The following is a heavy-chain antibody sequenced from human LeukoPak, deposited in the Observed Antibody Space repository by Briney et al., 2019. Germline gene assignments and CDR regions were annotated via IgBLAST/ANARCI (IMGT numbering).Heavy chain of an antibody. V-gene: IGHV3-15*01. CDR2: IKSKTDGGTT. D-gene: IGHD3-10*01. J-gene: IGHJ3*02. CDR3: TTAPLLWFGEGSGDAFDI. CDR1: GFTFSNAW. Sequence: TGGSLRLSCAASGFTFSNAWMSWVRQAPGKGLEWVGRIKSKTDGGTTDYAAPVKGRFTISRDDSKNTLYLQMNSLKTEDTAVYYCTTAPLLWFGEGSGDAFDIWGQGTMVTVSS.